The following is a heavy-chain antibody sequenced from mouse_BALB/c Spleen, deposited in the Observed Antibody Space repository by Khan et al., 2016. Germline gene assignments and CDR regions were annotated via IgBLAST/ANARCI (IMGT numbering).Heavy chain of an antibody. V-gene: IGHV2-9*02. J-gene: IGHJ2*01. CDR1: GFSLTTYG. CDR2: IWAGGST. CDR3: ARDRYYGTSYFDY. Sequence: QVQLKQSGPGLVAPSQSLSITCTVSGFSLTTYGVHWVRQPPGKGLEWLGVIWAGGSTNYNSALMSRLSISKDNSKSQVCLNMNSLQTDDTATYYCARDRYYGTSYFDYWGQGTTLTVSS. D-gene: IGHD1-1*01.